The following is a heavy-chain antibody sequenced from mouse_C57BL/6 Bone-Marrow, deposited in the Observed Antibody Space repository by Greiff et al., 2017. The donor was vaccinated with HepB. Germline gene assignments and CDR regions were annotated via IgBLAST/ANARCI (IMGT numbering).Heavy chain of an antibody. CDR1: GYTFTSYW. CDR2: IDPSDSYT. CDR3: ARRATVVAHFDY. J-gene: IGHJ2*01. Sequence: QVQLQQSGAELVKPGASVKLSCKASGYTFTSYWMQWVKQRPGQGLEWIGEIDPSDSYTNYNQKFKGKATLTVDTSSSTAYMQLSSLTSEDSAVYYCARRATVVAHFDYWGQGTTLTVSS. D-gene: IGHD1-1*01. V-gene: IGHV1-50*01.